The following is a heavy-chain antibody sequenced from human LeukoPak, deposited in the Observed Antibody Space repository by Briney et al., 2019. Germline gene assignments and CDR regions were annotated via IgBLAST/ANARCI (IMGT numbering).Heavy chain of an antibody. J-gene: IGHJ3*02. CDR2: ISSSSSTI. D-gene: IGHD2-21*01. V-gene: IGHV3-48*04. CDR3: AKRLLAYCGGDCYPLDAFDI. Sequence: GSLRLSCAASGFTFSSYCMNWVRQAPGKGLEWVSYISSSSSTIYYADSVKGRFTISRDNAKNSLYLQMNSLRAEDTAVYYCAKRLLAYCGGDCYPLDAFDIWGQGTMVTVSS. CDR1: GFTFSSYC.